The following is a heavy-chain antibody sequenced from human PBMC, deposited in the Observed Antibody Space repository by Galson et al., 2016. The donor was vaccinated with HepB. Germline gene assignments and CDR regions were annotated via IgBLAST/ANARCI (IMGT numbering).Heavy chain of an antibody. D-gene: IGHD3-22*01. CDR1: GFTFSDYS. CDR3: ARGDSSGYLNLDY. V-gene: IGHV3-48*04. CDR2: ISSAGSTT. J-gene: IGHJ4*02. Sequence: SLRLSCAASGFTFSDYSINWVRQAPGKGLEWVSYISSAGSTTYYADSVEGRFTISRDNAENSLYLQMNSLRVDDTAVYYCARGDSSGYLNLDYWGQGTLVTVSS.